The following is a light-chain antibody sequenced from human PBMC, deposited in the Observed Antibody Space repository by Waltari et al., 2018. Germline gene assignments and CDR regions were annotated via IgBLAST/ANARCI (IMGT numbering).Light chain of an antibody. CDR2: EVS. CDR3: SSYADNTLV. Sequence: QSALTQPPPASGSPGQSVTISGSVTRRDYVPWFQHHPGKAPKLMIYEVSKRPSGVPDRFSGSKSGNTASLTVSGLQADDEAHYYCSSYADNTLVFGGGTKLTVL. CDR1: RRDY. V-gene: IGLV2-8*01. J-gene: IGLJ3*02.